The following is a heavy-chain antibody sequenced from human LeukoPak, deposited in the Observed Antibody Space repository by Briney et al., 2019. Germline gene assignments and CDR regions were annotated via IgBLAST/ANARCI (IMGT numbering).Heavy chain of an antibody. J-gene: IGHJ4*02. D-gene: IGHD3-10*01. CDR3: AILWAGTMVRGFDY. V-gene: IGHV5-10-1*01. Sequence: GESPKISCKGSGYSFTSYWISWVRQMPGKGLEWMGRIDPSDSYTNYSPSFQGHVTISADKSISTAYLQWSSLKASDTAMYYCAILWAGTMVRGFDYWGQGTLVTVSS. CDR1: GYSFTSYW. CDR2: IDPSDSYT.